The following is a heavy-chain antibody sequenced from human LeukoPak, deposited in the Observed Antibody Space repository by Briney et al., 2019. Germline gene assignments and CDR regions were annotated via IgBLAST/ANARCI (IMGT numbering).Heavy chain of an antibody. CDR3: ARGSLLRITMVRGVTKPTYWYFDL. CDR1: GGSISSSSYY. CDR2: IYYSGST. D-gene: IGHD3-10*01. J-gene: IGHJ2*01. Sequence: SETLSLTCTVSGGSISSSSYYWGWIRQPPGKGLEWIGSIYYSGSTYYNPSLKSRVTISVDTSENQFSLKLSSVTAADTAVYYCARGSLLRITMVRGVTKPTYWYFDLWGRGTLVTVSS. V-gene: IGHV4-39*01.